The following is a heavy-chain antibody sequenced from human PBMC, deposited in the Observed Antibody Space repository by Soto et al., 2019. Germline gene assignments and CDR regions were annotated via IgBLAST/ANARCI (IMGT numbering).Heavy chain of an antibody. Sequence: PSETLSLTCTVSGGSISSGGYYWNLIRQRPGKGLEWIGYIYYSGSIYYNPSLKSRVTISIDTSKNQFSLKLSSVTAADTAVYYCARDSTIAARAFDIWGRGTMVTVSS. J-gene: IGHJ3*02. CDR1: GGSISSGGYY. CDR3: ARDSTIAARAFDI. CDR2: IYYSGSI. D-gene: IGHD6-6*01. V-gene: IGHV4-31*03.